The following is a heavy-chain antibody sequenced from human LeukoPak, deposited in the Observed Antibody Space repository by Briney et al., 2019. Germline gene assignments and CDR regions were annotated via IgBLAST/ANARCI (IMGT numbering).Heavy chain of an antibody. V-gene: IGHV1-69*04. Sequence: SVKVSCKASGGTFSSYAISWVRQAPGQGLEWMGRIIPILGIANYAQKFQGRVTITADKSTSTAYMELSSLRSEDTAVCYCARDPLAYCGGDCLEYYFDYWGQGTLVTVSS. CDR2: IIPILGIA. D-gene: IGHD2-21*02. J-gene: IGHJ4*02. CDR1: GGTFSSYA. CDR3: ARDPLAYCGGDCLEYYFDY.